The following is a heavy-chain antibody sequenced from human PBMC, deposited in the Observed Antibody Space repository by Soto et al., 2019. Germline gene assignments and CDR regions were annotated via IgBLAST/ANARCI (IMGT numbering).Heavy chain of an antibody. Sequence: PSETLSLTCSVSGGSISSTSYYWSWIRQPPGKGLEWIGYIYYSGSTNYNPSLKSRVTISVDTSKNQLSLKLSSVTAADTAVYYCATGGYCSGGSCYSGNNYYYYGMDVWGQGTTVTVSS. CDR3: ATGGYCSGGSCYSGNNYYYYGMDV. CDR1: GGSISSTSYY. J-gene: IGHJ6*02. CDR2: IYYSGST. V-gene: IGHV4-61*01. D-gene: IGHD2-15*01.